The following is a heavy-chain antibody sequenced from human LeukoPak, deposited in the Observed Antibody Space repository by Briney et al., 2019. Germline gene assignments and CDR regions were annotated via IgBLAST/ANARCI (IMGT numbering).Heavy chain of an antibody. D-gene: IGHD3-3*01. CDR2: IWYDGSNK. CDR3: ARDSLDFWSGYYSGLGDY. CDR1: GFTFSSYG. Sequence: PGGSLRLSCAASGFTFSSYGIHWVRQAPGKGLEWVAVIWYDGSNKYYADSVKGRFTISRDNSKNTLYLQMNSLRAEDTAVYYCARDSLDFWSGYYSGLGDYWGQGTLVTVSS. V-gene: IGHV3-33*08. J-gene: IGHJ4*02.